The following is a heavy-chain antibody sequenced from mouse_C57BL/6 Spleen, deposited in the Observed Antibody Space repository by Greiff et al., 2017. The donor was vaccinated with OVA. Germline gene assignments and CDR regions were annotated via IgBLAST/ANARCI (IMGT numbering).Heavy chain of an antibody. CDR3: ARNHDYDAGYYFDY. CDR2: IWSGGGT. J-gene: IGHJ2*01. V-gene: IGHV2-2*01. Sequence: VQGVESGPGLVQPSQSLSITCTVSGFSLTSYGVHWVRQSPGKGLEWLGVIWSGGGTDYNAAFISRLSISKDNSKSQVFFKMNSLQAYDTAIYYCARNHDYDAGYYFDYWGQGTTLTVSS. D-gene: IGHD2-4*01. CDR1: GFSLTSYG.